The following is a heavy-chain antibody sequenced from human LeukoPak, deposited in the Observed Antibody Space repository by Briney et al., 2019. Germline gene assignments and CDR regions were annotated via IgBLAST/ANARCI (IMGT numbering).Heavy chain of an antibody. CDR2: ISYDGSNK. CDR3: ARSKGAYDSSGYYFAVDY. V-gene: IGHV3-30*03. CDR1: GFTFSSYG. Sequence: PGRSLRLSCAASGFTFSSYGMHWVRQAPGKGLEWVAVISYDGSNKYYADSVKGRFTISRDNSKNTLYLQMNSLRAEDTAVYYCARSKGAYDSSGYYFAVDYWGQGTLVTVSS. J-gene: IGHJ4*02. D-gene: IGHD3-22*01.